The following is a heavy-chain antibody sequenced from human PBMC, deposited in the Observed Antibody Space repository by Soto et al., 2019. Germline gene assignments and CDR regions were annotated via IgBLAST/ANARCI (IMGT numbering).Heavy chain of an antibody. V-gene: IGHV3-23*01. D-gene: IGHD3-3*01. CDR2: ISGSGGST. CDR1: GFTFSNYA. CDR3: AKEGDYYDFWSGYGMDV. Sequence: GGSLRLCCAASGFTFSNYAMSWVRQAPGKGLEWVSAISGSGGSTYYADSVKGRFTISRDNSKNTLYLQMNTLRAEDTAVYYCAKEGDYYDFWSGYGMDVWGQGTTVTVSS. J-gene: IGHJ6*02.